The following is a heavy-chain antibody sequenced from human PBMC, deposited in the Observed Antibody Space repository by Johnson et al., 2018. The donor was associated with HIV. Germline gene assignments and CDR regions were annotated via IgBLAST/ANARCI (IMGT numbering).Heavy chain of an antibody. V-gene: IGHV3-30*14. CDR1: GFTFSSYA. Sequence: VQLVESGGGVVQPGRSLRLSCAASGFTFSSYAMHWVRQAPGKGLEWVAVISYDGSTKYYSDSVNGRFTISRDNCKNTLYLQMNSLRAGDTAVYYCARNSYSSSSGAFDIWGQWTMVTVSS. J-gene: IGHJ3*02. CDR2: ISYDGSTK. CDR3: ARNSYSSSSGAFDI. D-gene: IGHD6-6*01.